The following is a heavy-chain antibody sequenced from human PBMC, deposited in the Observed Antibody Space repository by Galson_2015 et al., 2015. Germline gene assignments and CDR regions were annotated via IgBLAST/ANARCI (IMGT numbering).Heavy chain of an antibody. CDR3: ARQGIGYGSPYYYMDV. D-gene: IGHD2-15*01. Sequence: QSGAEVKKPGESLSISCKASGYSFNSYWIDWVRQMPGVGLEWMGTIYPGDSDIRYSPAFQGQVSISADKSISNAYLQWSSLKASDIAMYYCARQGIGYGSPYYYMDVWGKGTTVTVSS. J-gene: IGHJ6*03. V-gene: IGHV5-51*01. CDR2: IYPGDSDI. CDR1: GYSFNSYW.